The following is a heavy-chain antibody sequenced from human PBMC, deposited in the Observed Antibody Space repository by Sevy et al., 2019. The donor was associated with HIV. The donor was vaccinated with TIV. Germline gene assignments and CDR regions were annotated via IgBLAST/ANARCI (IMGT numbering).Heavy chain of an antibody. CDR2: MNPNSGNT. D-gene: IGHD1-7*01. CDR3: ARGRAYYNWNYPGDV. Sequence: ASVKVSCKASGYIFTSYDINWVRQATGQGLEWMGWMNPNSGNTGYAQKFQGRVTMTRNTSISTAYMELSSLRTEDTAVYYCARGRAYYNWNYPGDVWGQGSTVTVSS. J-gene: IGHJ6*02. CDR1: GYIFTSYD. V-gene: IGHV1-8*01.